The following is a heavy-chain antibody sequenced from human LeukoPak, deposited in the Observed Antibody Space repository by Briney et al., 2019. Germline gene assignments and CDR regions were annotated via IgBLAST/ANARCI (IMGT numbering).Heavy chain of an antibody. J-gene: IGHJ4*02. D-gene: IGHD1-26*01. CDR2: INHSGNA. V-gene: IGHV4-34*01. CDR3: ARQGNANSGSYGY. Sequence: SETLSLTCAVSGGSFSGYYWTWIRQPPGKGLEWIGEINHSGNANYNPSLKSRVTISLDMSENHFSLKLTSVTAADTAMYYCARQGNANSGSYGYWGQGTLVTVSS. CDR1: GGSFSGYY.